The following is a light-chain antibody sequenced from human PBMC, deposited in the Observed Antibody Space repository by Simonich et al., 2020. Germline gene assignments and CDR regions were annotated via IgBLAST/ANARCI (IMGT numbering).Light chain of an antibody. Sequence: QAVLTQPASLSASPGASASLTCTLRSGINVGTYRIYWYQQKPGSPPQYLLSYKSDSDKQQGSGVPSSSSGSKAASANAGILLISGLQSEDEADYYCMIWHSSAWVFGGGTKLTVL. J-gene: IGLJ3*02. CDR1: SGINVGTYR. V-gene: IGLV5-45*01. CDR3: MIWHSSAWV. CDR2: YKSDSDK.